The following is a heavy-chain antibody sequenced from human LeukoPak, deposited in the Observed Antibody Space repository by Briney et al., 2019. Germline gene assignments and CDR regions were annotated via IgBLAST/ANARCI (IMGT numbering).Heavy chain of an antibody. D-gene: IGHD1-1*01. CDR3: ASLDSHLDY. CDR1: GGTFSSYA. CDR2: IIPIFGIA. V-gene: IGHV1-69*04. Sequence: GASVKVSCKASGGTFSSYAISWVRQGPGQGLEWMGRIIPIFGIANYAQKFQGRVTITADKSTSTAYMELSSLRSEDTAVYYCASLDSHLDYWGQGTLVTVSS. J-gene: IGHJ4*02.